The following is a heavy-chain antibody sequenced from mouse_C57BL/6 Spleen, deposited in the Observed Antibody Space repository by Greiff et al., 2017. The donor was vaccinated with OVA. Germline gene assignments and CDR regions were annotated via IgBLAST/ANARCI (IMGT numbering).Heavy chain of an antibody. CDR1: GFTFSDYY. V-gene: IGHV5-16*01. D-gene: IGHD2-1*01. CDR3: ARGNFLDV. CDR2: INYDGSST. Sequence: EVKLVESEGGLVQPGSSMKLSCTASGFTFSDYYMAWVRQVPEKGLEWVANINYDGSSTYYLDSLKSRFIISRDDAKNILYLQMSSLKSEDTATYYCARGNFLDVWGTGTTVTVSS. J-gene: IGHJ1*03.